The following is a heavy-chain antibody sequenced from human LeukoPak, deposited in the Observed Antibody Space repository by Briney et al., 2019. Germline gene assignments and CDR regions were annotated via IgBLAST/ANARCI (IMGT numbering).Heavy chain of an antibody. CDR2: IRYDGSNK. Sequence: GGSLRLSCAASGFTFSSYGMHWVRQAPGKGLEWVAFIRYDGSNKYYADSVKGRFTISRDNSKNTLYLQMKSLRAEDTAVYYCATGYYDSSGYSSYYWGQGTLVTVSS. V-gene: IGHV3-30*02. CDR1: GFTFSSYG. CDR3: ATGYYDSSGYSSYY. J-gene: IGHJ4*02. D-gene: IGHD3-22*01.